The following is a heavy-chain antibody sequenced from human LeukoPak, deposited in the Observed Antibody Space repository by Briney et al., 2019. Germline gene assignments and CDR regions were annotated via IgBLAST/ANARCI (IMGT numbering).Heavy chain of an antibody. CDR2: IKQDGSEK. Sequence: GGSLRLSCAASGFTFSSYAMSWVRQAPGKGLEWVANIKQDGSEKYYVDSVKGRFTISRDNAKNSLYLQMNSLRAEDTAVYYCAREWLPDDYWGQGTLVTVSS. CDR3: AREWLPDDY. D-gene: IGHD3-22*01. V-gene: IGHV3-7*01. CDR1: GFTFSSYA. J-gene: IGHJ4*02.